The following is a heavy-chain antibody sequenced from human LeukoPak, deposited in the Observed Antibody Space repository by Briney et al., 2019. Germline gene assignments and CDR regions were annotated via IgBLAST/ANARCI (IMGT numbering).Heavy chain of an antibody. V-gene: IGHV4-34*01. CDR1: GGSFSGYY. J-gene: IGHJ6*03. CDR2: INHSGST. Sequence: SEALSLTCAVYGGSFSGYYWSWIRQPPGKGLGWIGEINHSGSTNYNPSLKSRVTISVDTSKNQFSLKLSSVTAADTAVYYCARAVRYNWNYNRAFYYMDVWGKETTVTVSS. D-gene: IGHD1-7*01. CDR3: ARAVRYNWNYNRAFYYMDV.